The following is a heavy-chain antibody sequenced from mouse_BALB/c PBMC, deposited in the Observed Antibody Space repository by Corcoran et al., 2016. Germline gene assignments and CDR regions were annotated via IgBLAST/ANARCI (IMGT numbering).Heavy chain of an antibody. D-gene: IGHD2-1*01. Sequence: QVQLQQSGPELVKPGASVKISCKASGYAFSSSWMNWVKQRPGQGLEWIGRIYPGDGDTNYNGKFKGKATLTADKSSSTAYMQLSSLTSVDSAVYFCARDDYYGNYEAYWGQGTLVSVSA. CDR2: IYPGDGDT. V-gene: IGHV1-82*01. CDR3: ARDDYYGNYEAY. CDR1: GYAFSSSW. J-gene: IGHJ3*01.